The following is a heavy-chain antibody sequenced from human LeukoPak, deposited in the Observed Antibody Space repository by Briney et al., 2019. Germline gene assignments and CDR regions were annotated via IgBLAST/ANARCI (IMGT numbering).Heavy chain of an antibody. Sequence: SETLSLTCTVSGGSISSCSKYWGWLRQPPGKGLEWIVSIYYSGTTYYNPSLKRLVTISVDTYKTQFPLKMSPVAAADTVLYYCAGHMPGGGGEYYGMDVWGQGTTVTVSS. J-gene: IGHJ6*02. V-gene: IGHV4-39*01. CDR3: AGHMPGGGGEYYGMDV. D-gene: IGHD3-16*01. CDR2: IYYSGTT. CDR1: GGSISSCSKY.